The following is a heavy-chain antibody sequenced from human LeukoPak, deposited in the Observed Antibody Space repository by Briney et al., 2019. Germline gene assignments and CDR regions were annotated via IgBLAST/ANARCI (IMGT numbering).Heavy chain of an antibody. D-gene: IGHD3/OR15-3a*01. CDR3: ARGLNYDLHP. Sequence: SETLSLTCAVSGGSISSPNWLTWVRQPPGKGLEWIGEIYHGGTTNYNPSLKSRVTITIDKSKNQSSLKLSSVTAADTAMYYCARGLNYDLHPWGQGTLVTVSS. J-gene: IGHJ5*02. CDR1: GGSISSPNW. V-gene: IGHV4-4*02. CDR2: IYHGGTT.